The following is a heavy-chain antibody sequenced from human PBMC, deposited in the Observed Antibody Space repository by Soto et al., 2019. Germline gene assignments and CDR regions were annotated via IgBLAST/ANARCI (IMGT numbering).Heavy chain of an antibody. V-gene: IGHV3-48*01. J-gene: IGHJ4*02. CDR1: GFTFSSYS. CDR3: ERPTYYYDSSGPPAY. Sequence: GGSLRLSCAASGFTFSSYSMNWVRQAPGKGLEWVSYISSSSSTIYYADSVKGRFTISRDNAKNSLYLQMNSLRAEDTAVYYCERPTYYYDSSGPPAYWGQGTLVTVSS. D-gene: IGHD3-22*01. CDR2: ISSSSSTI.